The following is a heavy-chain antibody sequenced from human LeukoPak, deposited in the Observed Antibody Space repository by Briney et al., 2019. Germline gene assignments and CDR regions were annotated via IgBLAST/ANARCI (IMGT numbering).Heavy chain of an antibody. J-gene: IGHJ4*02. CDR2: ISGSGGST. CDR1: GFTFSSYA. D-gene: IGHD4-11*01. CDR3: AKDRFDYSDFDY. V-gene: IGHV3-23*01. Sequence: PGGSLRLSCAASGFTFSSYAMSWVRQAPGKGLEWVSAISGSGGSTYYVDSVKGRFTISRDNSKNTLYLQMNSLRAEDTAVYYCAKDRFDYSDFDYWGQGTLVTVSS.